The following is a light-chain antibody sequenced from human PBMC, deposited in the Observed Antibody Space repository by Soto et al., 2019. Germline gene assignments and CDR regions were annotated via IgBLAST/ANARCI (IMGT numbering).Light chain of an antibody. V-gene: IGKV1-6*01. J-gene: IGKJ1*01. CDR3: LQDYNSPWT. CDR2: RAS. CDR1: QGIRID. Sequence: IQMTQSPSSLSASVGDRVTITCRASQGIRIDLGWYQQKPGKAPRLLIFRASSLQSGVPSRFSGSGSGTDFTLTISSLQPEDFATYYCLQDYNSPWTFGQGTKVEIK.